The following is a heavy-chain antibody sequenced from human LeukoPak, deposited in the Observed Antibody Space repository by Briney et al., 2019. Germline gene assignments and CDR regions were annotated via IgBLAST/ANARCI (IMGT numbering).Heavy chain of an antibody. CDR1: GGSFSGYY. V-gene: IGHV4-34*01. D-gene: IGHD6-19*01. J-gene: IGHJ6*03. CDR2: INHSGST. Sequence: PSETLSLTCAVYGGSFSGYYWSWIRQPPGKGLEWIGEINHSGSTNYNPSLKSRVTISVDTSKNQFSLKLSSVTAADTAVYYCARGRSVAGTPDYYYMDVWGKGTTATVSS. CDR3: ARGRSVAGTPDYYYMDV.